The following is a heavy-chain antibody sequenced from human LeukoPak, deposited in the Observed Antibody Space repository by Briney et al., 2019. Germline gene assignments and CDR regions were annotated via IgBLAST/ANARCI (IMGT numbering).Heavy chain of an antibody. J-gene: IGHJ4*02. CDR1: GGSISSYY. V-gene: IGHV4-59*01. CDR2: IYYSGST. CDR3: ARAGYGSGGSDY. D-gene: IGHD4-23*01. Sequence: SETLSLTCTVSGGSISSYYWSWFRQPPGKGLEWIGYIYYSGSTNYNPYLKSRVTISVDTSKIQFSLRLSSVTAADTAVYYCARAGYGSGGSDYWGQGTLVTVSS.